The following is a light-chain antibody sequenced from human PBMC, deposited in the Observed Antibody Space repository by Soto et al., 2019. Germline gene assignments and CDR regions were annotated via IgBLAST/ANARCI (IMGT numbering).Light chain of an antibody. CDR1: SSDVGGYNY. CDR2: DVS. Sequence: QPALTQPASVSGSPGQSITISCTGTSSDVGGYNYVPWYQQHPGKAPKPMIYDVSNRPSGVSNRFSGSKSGNTASLTISGLQSEDEADYYCSSYTSSSTHVFGTGTKVTVL. CDR3: SSYTSSSTHV. J-gene: IGLJ1*01. V-gene: IGLV2-14*01.